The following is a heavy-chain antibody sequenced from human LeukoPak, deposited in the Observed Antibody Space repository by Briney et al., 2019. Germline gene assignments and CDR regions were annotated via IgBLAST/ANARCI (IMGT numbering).Heavy chain of an antibody. V-gene: IGHV3-9*01. CDR2: ISWNSGSI. D-gene: IGHD4-17*01. Sequence: GGSLRLSCAASGFTFDDYAMHWVRQAPGKGLEWVSGISWNSGSIGYADSVKGRFTISRDNAKNSLYLQMNSLRAEDTALYYCAKDRLDTVTTAYYFDYWGQRTLVTVSS. CDR3: AKDRLDTVTTAYYFDY. J-gene: IGHJ4*02. CDR1: GFTFDDYA.